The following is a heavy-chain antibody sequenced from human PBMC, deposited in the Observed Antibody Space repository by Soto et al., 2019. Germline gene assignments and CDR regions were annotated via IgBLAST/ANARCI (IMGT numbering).Heavy chain of an antibody. Sequence: GESLKISCKVSGYSFTSYWIGWVRQMPGKGLEWMGIIYPGDSDTSYSPSFSGQVTLSADKSIRTAYLQWSSLKASDTAMYYCGSGVCGGGYFDGMDVGGQGTTVTVSS. CDR2: IYPGDSDT. J-gene: IGHJ6*02. V-gene: IGHV5-51*01. D-gene: IGHD3-16*01. CDR1: GYSFTSYW. CDR3: GSGVCGGGYFDGMDV.